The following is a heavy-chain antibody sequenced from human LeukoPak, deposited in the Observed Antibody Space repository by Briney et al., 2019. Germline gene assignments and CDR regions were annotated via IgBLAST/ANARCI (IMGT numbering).Heavy chain of an antibody. CDR3: ARPIQTYYDSWSGRGAHDWFDP. CDR2: IYHSGST. Sequence: TSETLSLTCAVSGYSISSGYYWGWIRQPPGKGLEWIGSIYHSGSTYYNPSLKSRVTISVDTSKNQFSLKLSSVTAADTAVYYCARPIQTYYDSWSGRGAHDWFDPWGQGTLVTVSS. D-gene: IGHD3-3*01. CDR1: GYSISSGYY. V-gene: IGHV4-38-2*01. J-gene: IGHJ5*02.